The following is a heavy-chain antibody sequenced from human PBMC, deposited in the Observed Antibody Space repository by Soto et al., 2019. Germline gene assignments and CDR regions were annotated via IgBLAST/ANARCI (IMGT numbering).Heavy chain of an antibody. V-gene: IGHV1-3*01. CDR1: GYTFTSYA. CDR2: INAGNGNT. Sequence: ASVKVSCKASGYTFTSYAMHWVRQAPGQRLEWMGWINAGNGNTKYSQKFQGGVTITRDTSASTAYMELSSLRSEDTAVYYCARDPSRTMVRGVIITDNWFDPWGQGTLVTVSS. J-gene: IGHJ5*02. CDR3: ARDPSRTMVRGVIITDNWFDP. D-gene: IGHD3-10*01.